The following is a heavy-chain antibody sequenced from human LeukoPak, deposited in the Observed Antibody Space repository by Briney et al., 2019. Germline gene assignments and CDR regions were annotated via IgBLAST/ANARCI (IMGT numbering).Heavy chain of an antibody. D-gene: IGHD6-13*01. CDR1: GFTFSSYS. Sequence: PGGSLRLSCAASGFTFSSYSMNWVRQAPGKGLEWVSSISSSSSYIYYADSVKGRFTISRGNAKNSLYLQMNSLRAEDTAVYYCAREHRYSSSGGYYGMDVWGQGTTVTVSS. CDR3: AREHRYSSSGGYYGMDV. V-gene: IGHV3-21*01. J-gene: IGHJ6*02. CDR2: ISSSSSYI.